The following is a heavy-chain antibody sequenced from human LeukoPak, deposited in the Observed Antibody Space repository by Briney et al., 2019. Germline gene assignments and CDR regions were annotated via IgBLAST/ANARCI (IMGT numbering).Heavy chain of an antibody. CDR2: INPSGGNR. V-gene: IGHV1-46*01. CDR3: AGSVATGTTDQLDYYYYGMDV. Sequence: ASVKVSCKASGYTFTNYHLHWVRQAPGQGLEWMGIINPSGGNRSYAQNFQGRVTMTRDTSTSTVYMELSSLRSEDTAVCYCAGSVATGTTDQLDYYYYGMDVWGQGTTVTVSS. CDR1: GYTFTNYH. J-gene: IGHJ6*02. D-gene: IGHD1-1*01.